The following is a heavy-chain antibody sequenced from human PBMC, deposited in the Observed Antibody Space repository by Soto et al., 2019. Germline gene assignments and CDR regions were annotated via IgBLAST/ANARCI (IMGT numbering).Heavy chain of an antibody. D-gene: IGHD1-1*01. CDR3: XXXXXXXXXILYIYPLDGREPLSDVDV. CDR2: ISFDGSNK. J-gene: IGHJ6*02. CDR1: GFTFSYYP. Sequence: QMQLVESGGGAVQPGRSLRLSCAASGFTFSYYPMHWVRQAPGKGLEWVAVISFDGSNKYYADSVKGRFTISRDNSKNXXXXXXXXXXXXXXXXXXXXXXXXXXXXILYIYPLDGREPLSDVDVWGQGTTVTVSS. V-gene: IGHV3-30*04.